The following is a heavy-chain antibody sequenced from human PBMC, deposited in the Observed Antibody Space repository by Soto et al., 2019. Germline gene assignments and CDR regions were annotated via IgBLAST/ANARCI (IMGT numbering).Heavy chain of an antibody. Sequence: QVQLVQSGAEVKKPGASVTVSCTASGYMFSDYYLHWVRQAPGQGPEWMGWMNPNSGDTKYAQKFKGRVTMTRDTSVRTAFMDLNWLKSDDTAVYYCARESGGATATLDYYYFYMDVWGIGTTVTVSS. J-gene: IGHJ6*03. V-gene: IGHV1-2*02. CDR2: MNPNSGDT. D-gene: IGHD5-12*01. CDR3: ARESGGATATLDYYYFYMDV. CDR1: GYMFSDYY.